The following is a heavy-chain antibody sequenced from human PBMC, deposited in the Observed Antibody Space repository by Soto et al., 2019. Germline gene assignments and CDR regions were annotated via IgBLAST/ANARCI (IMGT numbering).Heavy chain of an antibody. CDR2: IDPSDSYT. J-gene: IGHJ6*02. CDR3: ARVAVATYGMDV. Sequence: GESLKISCKGSGYSFTSYWISWARQMPGKGLEWMGRIDPSDSYTNYSPSFQGHVTISADKSISTAYLQWSSLKASDTAMYYCARVAVATYGMDVWGQGTTVTVSS. V-gene: IGHV5-10-1*01. D-gene: IGHD6-19*01. CDR1: GYSFTSYW.